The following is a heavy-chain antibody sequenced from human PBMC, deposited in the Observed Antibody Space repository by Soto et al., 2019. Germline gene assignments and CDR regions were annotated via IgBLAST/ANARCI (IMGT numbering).Heavy chain of an antibody. J-gene: IGHJ4*02. CDR2: IDWDDDK. V-gene: IGHV2-70*01. CDR1: GFSLSTSGMC. D-gene: IGHD5-18*01. CDR3: ARSGTRGYSYGYQFDY. Sequence: SGPTLVNPTQTLTLTCTFSGFSLSTSGMCVSWIRQPPGKALEWLALIDWDDDKYYSTSLKTRLTISKDTSKNQVVLTMTKMDPVDTATYYCARSGTRGYSYGYQFDYWGQGTLVTVSS.